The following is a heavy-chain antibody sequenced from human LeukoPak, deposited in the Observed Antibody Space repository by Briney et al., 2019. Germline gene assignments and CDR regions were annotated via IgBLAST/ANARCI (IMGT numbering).Heavy chain of an antibody. CDR2: IRSKVNSYAT. D-gene: IGHD6-13*01. CDR1: GFTFSGSA. Sequence: GGSLRLSCAASGFTFSGSAMHWVRQASGKGLEWVGRIRSKVNSYATAYAASVKGRFTISRDDSKNTAYLQMNSLKTEDTAVYYCTRGEQQLIGGFDYWGQGTLVTVSS. J-gene: IGHJ4*02. CDR3: TRGEQQLIGGFDY. V-gene: IGHV3-73*01.